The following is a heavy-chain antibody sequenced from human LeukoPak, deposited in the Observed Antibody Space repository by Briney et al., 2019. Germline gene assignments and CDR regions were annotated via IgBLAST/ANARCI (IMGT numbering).Heavy chain of an antibody. V-gene: IGHV3-30*02. Sequence: GGSLRLSCAASGFTFSSYGMHWVRQAPGKGLEWVAFIRYDGSNKYYADSVKGRFTISRDNSKNTLYLQMNSLRAEDTAVYYCATSRRAAAGYYFDYWGQGTLVTVSS. D-gene: IGHD6-13*01. CDR1: GFTFSSYG. CDR3: ATSRRAAAGYYFDY. J-gene: IGHJ4*02. CDR2: IRYDGSNK.